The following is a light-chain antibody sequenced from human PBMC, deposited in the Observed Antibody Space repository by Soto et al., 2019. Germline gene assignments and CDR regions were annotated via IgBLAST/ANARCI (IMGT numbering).Light chain of an antibody. V-gene: IGLV1-40*01. CDR1: SSNTGADYD. CDR3: QSYDSSLSNLVV. CDR2: DNN. Sequence: QSVLTQPPSVSGAPGQRVTISCTGSSSNTGADYDVHWYQHLPGSAPKLLIYDNNIRPSGVPDRFSGSKSGTSASLAVSGLQAADEGDYYCQSYDSSLSNLVVFGGGTKLTVL. J-gene: IGLJ2*01.